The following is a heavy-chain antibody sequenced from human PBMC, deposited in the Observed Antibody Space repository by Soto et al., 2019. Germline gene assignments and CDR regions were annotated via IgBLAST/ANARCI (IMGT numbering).Heavy chain of an antibody. CDR2: IYHSGST. D-gene: IGHD3-10*01. CDR3: ARRRSPGGLDY. CDR1: GYSISSGYY. J-gene: IGHJ4*02. V-gene: IGHV4-38-2*01. Sequence: PSETLSLTCAVSGYSISSGYYCGWIRQPPGKGLEWIGSIYHSGSTYYNPSLKSRVTISVDTSKNQFSLKLSSVTAADTAVYYCARRRSPGGLDYWGQGTLVTVSS.